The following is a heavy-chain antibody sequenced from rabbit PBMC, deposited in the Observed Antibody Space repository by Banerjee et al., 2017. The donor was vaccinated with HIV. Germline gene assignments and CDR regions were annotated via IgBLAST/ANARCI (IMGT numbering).Heavy chain of an antibody. D-gene: IGHD4-1*01. V-gene: IGHV1S45*01. CDR3: VRVNSGLNL. CDR2: IDLFFGST. J-gene: IGHJ4*01. Sequence: QEQLVESGGGLVQPEGSLTLTCTASGFSFSSSYYMCWVRQAPGKGLEWIGCIDLFFGSTYYATWVNGRFTISSHNAQNTLYLQLNSLTAADTATYFCVRVNSGLNLWGPGTLVT. CDR1: GFSFSSSYY.